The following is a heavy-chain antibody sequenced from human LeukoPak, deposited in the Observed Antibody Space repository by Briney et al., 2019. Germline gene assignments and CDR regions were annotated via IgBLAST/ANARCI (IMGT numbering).Heavy chain of an antibody. Sequence: SETLSLTCTVSGGSISSYYWSWIRQPPGKGLGWIGYIYYSGSTNYNPSLKSRVTISVDTSKNQFSLKLSSVTAADTAVYYCARVLRGVAVAGFDYWGQGTLVTVSS. D-gene: IGHD6-19*01. J-gene: IGHJ4*02. CDR2: IYYSGST. CDR3: ARVLRGVAVAGFDY. V-gene: IGHV4-59*01. CDR1: GGSISSYY.